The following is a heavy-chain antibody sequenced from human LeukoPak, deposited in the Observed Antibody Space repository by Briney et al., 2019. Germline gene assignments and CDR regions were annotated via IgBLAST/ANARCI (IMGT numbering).Heavy chain of an antibody. D-gene: IGHD3-9*01. CDR2: IYHSGST. J-gene: IGHJ4*02. CDR3: ASSRYFDWYHFDY. CDR1: GYSISSGYY. Sequence: SETLSLTCTVSGYSISSGYYWGWIRQPPGKGLEWIGSIYHSGSTYYNPSLKSRVTISVDTSKNQFSLKLSSVTAADTAVYYCASSRYFDWYHFDYWGQGTLVTVSS. V-gene: IGHV4-38-2*02.